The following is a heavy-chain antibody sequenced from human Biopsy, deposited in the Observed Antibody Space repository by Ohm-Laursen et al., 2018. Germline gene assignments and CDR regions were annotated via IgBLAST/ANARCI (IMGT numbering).Heavy chain of an antibody. V-gene: IGHV3-33*05. CDR2: ISYDGFNI. J-gene: IGHJ4*02. D-gene: IGHD1-1*01. CDR3: ARDASWVQLISYIDF. CDR1: GFSFSSYG. Sequence: SLRLSCAASGFSFSSYGMHWVRQAPGKGLERVAAISYDGFNIYYADSVQGRFTISRDRSKNTLYLQMSSLRPEDTALYYCARDASWVQLISYIDFWGPGSLVTVSS.